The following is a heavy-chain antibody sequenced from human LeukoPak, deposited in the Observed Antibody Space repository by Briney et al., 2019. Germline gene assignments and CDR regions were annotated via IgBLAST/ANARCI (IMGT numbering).Heavy chain of an antibody. CDR2: IKQDGSDK. J-gene: IGHJ4*02. D-gene: IGHD3-22*01. CDR3: ARYRNYDSGSYEPRLDY. V-gene: IGHV3-7*05. CDR1: GFTFSSYW. Sequence: GGSLRLSCAASGFTFSSYWMSWVRQAPGKGLEWVANIKQDGSDKYYVDSVKGRSTVYRDYANNSLYLQMNSLRAEDTAVYYCARYRNYDSGSYEPRLDYWGQGTLVTVSS.